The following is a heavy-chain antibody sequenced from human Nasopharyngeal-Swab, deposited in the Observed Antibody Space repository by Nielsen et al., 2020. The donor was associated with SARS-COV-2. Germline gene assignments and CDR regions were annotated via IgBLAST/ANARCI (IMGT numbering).Heavy chain of an antibody. D-gene: IGHD1-26*01. J-gene: IGHJ2*01. CDR2: IYSGGST. CDR3: ARLHSGSYVPVNWYFDL. V-gene: IGHV3-66*01. CDR1: GFTISSNY. Sequence: GSLKISCAASGFTISSNYINWVRQAPGKGLEWVSLIYSGGSTYYADSVKGRFIISRDNSESTVYLQMNSLRAEDTAVYYCARLHSGSYVPVNWYFDLWGRGTLVTVSS.